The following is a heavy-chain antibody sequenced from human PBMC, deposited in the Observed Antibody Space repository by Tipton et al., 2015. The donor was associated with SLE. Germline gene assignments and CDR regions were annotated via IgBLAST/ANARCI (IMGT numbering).Heavy chain of an antibody. D-gene: IGHD2-15*01. Sequence: TLSLTCTVSGGSINSHFWSWIRQPPGKGLEWIGHSGSTNYNPSLKSRVTISVDTSKNQISLNLSSVTAADTAVYYCARAKVAANDAGIDYWGQGTLVTVSS. V-gene: IGHV4-59*11. CDR2: HSGST. CDR3: ARAKVAANDAGIDY. CDR1: GGSINSHF. J-gene: IGHJ4*02.